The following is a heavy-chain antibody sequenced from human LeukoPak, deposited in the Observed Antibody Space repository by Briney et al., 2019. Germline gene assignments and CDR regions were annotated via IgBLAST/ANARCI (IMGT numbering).Heavy chain of an antibody. J-gene: IGHJ4*02. D-gene: IGHD3-10*01. CDR1: GGSFSGYY. CDR2: INQSGST. CDR3: ARGWPGGYFDY. V-gene: IGHV4-34*01. Sequence: PSETLSLTCAVYGGSFSGYYWSWIRQPPGKGLEWIGEINQSGSTKHNPSLKSRVTISVDTSKNQFSLKLSSVTAADTAVYYCARGWPGGYFDYGGQGTLVTVSS.